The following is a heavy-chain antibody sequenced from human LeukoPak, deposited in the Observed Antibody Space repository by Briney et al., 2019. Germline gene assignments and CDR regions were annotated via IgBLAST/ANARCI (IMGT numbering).Heavy chain of an antibody. D-gene: IGHD1-26*01. V-gene: IGHV1-2*02. CDR2: INPNSGGT. J-gene: IGHJ4*02. CDR3: ATMGATNFDH. Sequence: ASVTVSCKASGYTFTDYYMHWVRQAPGQGLEWLVWINPNSGGTSYAQKFQGRVTMTRDTSISTAYMEVSRLRSDDTAVYYCATMGATNFDHWGQGTLVTVSS. CDR1: GYTFTDYY.